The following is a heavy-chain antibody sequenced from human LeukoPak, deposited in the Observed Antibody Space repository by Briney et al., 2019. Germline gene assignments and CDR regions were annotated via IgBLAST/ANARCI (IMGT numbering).Heavy chain of an antibody. CDR1: GGSISSYY. CDR2: IYYSGST. CDR3: ARVRGPYSYGSDV. Sequence: SETLSLTCTVSGGSISSYYWSWIRQPPGKGLEWIGYIYYSGSTNYNTSLKSRVTISVDTSKNQFSLKLSSVTAAVTAVYYCARVRGPYSYGSDVWGKGTTVTVSS. J-gene: IGHJ6*04. D-gene: IGHD3-16*01. V-gene: IGHV4-59*01.